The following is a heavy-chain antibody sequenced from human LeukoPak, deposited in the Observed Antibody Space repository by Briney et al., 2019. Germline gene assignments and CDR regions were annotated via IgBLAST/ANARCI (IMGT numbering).Heavy chain of an antibody. Sequence: GGSLRLSCAASGFTFSTYGMYWVRQSPGKVLEWVAVISYDGNTIYYADSVKGRFTISRDNSKNTLFLQMNSLRAEDTAVYYCAREDNLATADWGRGTLVTVSS. D-gene: IGHD6-13*01. J-gene: IGHJ4*01. CDR2: ISYDGNTI. CDR3: AREDNLATAD. V-gene: IGHV3-30-3*01. CDR1: GFTFSTYG.